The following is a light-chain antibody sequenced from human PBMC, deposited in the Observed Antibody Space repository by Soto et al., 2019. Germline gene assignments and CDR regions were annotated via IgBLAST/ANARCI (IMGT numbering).Light chain of an antibody. CDR2: GAS. CDR1: QSVSNNY. CDR3: QQYHTYALT. J-gene: IGKJ4*01. V-gene: IGKV3-20*01. Sequence: EIVLTQSPCTLSLSPGERATLSCRASQSVSNNYLAWYQQKPGQAPRLLIYGASNRATGIPDRFSGSGSGTEFTLTISSLQPDDFATYSCQQYHTYALTFGGGTKVDIK.